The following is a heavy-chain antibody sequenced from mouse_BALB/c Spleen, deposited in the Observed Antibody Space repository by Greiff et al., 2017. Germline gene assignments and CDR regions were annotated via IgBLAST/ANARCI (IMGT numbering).Heavy chain of an antibody. J-gene: IGHJ2*01. D-gene: IGHD1-1*01. CDR3: ARSPSITTVVAPDY. V-gene: IGHV1S126*01. CDR2: IDPSDSET. Sequence: VQLQQSGPELVKPGASVKISCKTSGYTFTSYWMNWVKQRPGRGLEWIGRIDPSDSETHYNQKFKDKATLTVDKSSSTAYIQLSSLTSEDSAVYYCARSPSITTVVAPDYWGQGTTLTVSS. CDR1: GYTFTSYW.